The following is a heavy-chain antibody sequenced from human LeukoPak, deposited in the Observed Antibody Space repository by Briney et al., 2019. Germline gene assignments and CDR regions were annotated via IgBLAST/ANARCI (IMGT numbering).Heavy chain of an antibody. Sequence: SETLSLTCTVSGGSISSSSYYWGWIRQPPGKGLEWIGSIYYSGSTYYNPSLKSRVTISVDTSKNQFSLKLSSVTAADTAVYYCARAVILYCSSTSCQGGAFDIWGQGTMVTVSS. CDR1: GGSISSSSYY. D-gene: IGHD2-2*01. CDR2: IYYSGST. V-gene: IGHV4-39*01. CDR3: ARAVILYCSSTSCQGGAFDI. J-gene: IGHJ3*02.